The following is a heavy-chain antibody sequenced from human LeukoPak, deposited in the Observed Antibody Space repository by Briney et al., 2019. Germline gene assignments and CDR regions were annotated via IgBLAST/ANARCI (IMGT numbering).Heavy chain of an antibody. V-gene: IGHV3-74*01. CDR1: GFTFSSYW. D-gene: IGHD2-8*01. Sequence: WGSLRLSCAASGFTFSSYWMHWVRQAPGKGLVWVSRINSEGSSTSYADAVKGRFTISRDNAKNTAYPQMNSLRAEDTAVYYCARVQGHPPNGLDIWGQGAMVTVSS. CDR3: ARVQGHPPNGLDI. J-gene: IGHJ3*02. CDR2: INSEGSST.